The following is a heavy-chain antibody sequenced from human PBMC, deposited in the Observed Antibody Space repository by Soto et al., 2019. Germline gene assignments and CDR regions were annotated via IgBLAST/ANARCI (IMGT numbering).Heavy chain of an antibody. CDR2: IYYSGST. J-gene: IGHJ5*01. D-gene: IGHD2-2*01. CDR3: ARVAGYCSSTTCSQTDS. V-gene: IGHV4-59*01. Sequence: SETLSLTCTVSGGSISSYYWSWIRQPPGKGLEWIGYIYYSGSTNYNPSLKSRVTISVDTSKNQFSLKLSSVTAADTAVYYCARVAGYCSSTTCSQTDSWGHGTPVTVPP. CDR1: GGSISSYY.